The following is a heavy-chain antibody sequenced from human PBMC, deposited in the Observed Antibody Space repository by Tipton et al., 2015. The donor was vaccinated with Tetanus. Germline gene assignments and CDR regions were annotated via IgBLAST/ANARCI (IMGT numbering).Heavy chain of an antibody. Sequence: TLSLTCTVSGGSISSSSYYWGWIRQPPGKGLEWIGSIYYSGSTYYNPSLKSRVTISVDTSKNQFSLKLSSVTAADTAVYYCARARRGYCSGGSCYSKNPRIYNWFDPWGQGTLVTVSS. D-gene: IGHD2-15*01. V-gene: IGHV4-39*01. J-gene: IGHJ5*02. CDR3: ARARRGYCSGGSCYSKNPRIYNWFDP. CDR2: IYYSGST. CDR1: GGSISSSSYY.